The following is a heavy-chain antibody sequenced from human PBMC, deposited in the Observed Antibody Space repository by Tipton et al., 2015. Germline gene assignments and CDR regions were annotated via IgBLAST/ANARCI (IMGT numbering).Heavy chain of an antibody. CDR2: IYYRGNT. J-gene: IGHJ4*02. CDR1: GGSINNRTYY. Sequence: GLVKPSETLSLICTVSGGSINNRTYYWGWIRQPPGKGLEWIGSIYYRGNTYYNPSLKSRVTISGDRSKNQFSLRLNSVTAADTAVYYCARQNFDYWGQGMLVTVSS. V-gene: IGHV4-39*01. CDR3: ARQNFDY.